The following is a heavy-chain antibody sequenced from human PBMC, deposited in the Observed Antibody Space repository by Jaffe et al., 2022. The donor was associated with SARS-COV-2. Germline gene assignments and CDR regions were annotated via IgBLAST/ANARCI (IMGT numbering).Heavy chain of an antibody. V-gene: IGHV3-23*01. CDR1: GFTFSSYA. CDR3: AKYQGPAAIGGAYWYFDL. CDR2: ISGSGGST. D-gene: IGHD2-2*02. J-gene: IGHJ2*01. Sequence: EVQLLESGGGLVQPGGSLRLSCAASGFTFSSYAMSWVRQAPGKGLEWVSAISGSGGSTYYADSVKGRFTISRDNSKNTLYLQMNSLRAEDTAVYYCAKYQGPAAIGGAYWYFDLWGRGTLVTVSS.